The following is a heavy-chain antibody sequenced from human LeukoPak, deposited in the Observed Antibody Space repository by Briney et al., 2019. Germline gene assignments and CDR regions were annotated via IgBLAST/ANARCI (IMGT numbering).Heavy chain of an antibody. CDR1: GYTFSSYE. CDR2: ISSSGSTI. V-gene: IGHV3-48*03. J-gene: IGHJ4*02. CDR3: GRAVTCSSTSCDGGIEY. Sequence: GGSLRLSCAASGYTFSSYEMNWVRQAPGKGLEWVSYISSSGSTIYYADSVKGRFTISRDNAKNSLYLQMDSLRVEDTPVYYCGRAVTCSSTSCDGGIEYWGQGTLVTVSS. D-gene: IGHD2-2*01.